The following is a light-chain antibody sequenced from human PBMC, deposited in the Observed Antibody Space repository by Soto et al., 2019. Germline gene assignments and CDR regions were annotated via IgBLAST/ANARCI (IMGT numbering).Light chain of an antibody. J-gene: IGKJ4*01. Sequence: EIVLTQSPGTLSLSPGERATVSCRASQIVSSTYLAWYQQTPGQPPRLLIHSASSRASGIPDRFSGSGSGTDFPLTISRLEPEDFAIYYCQQYGTSSPTTFGGGTKVEIK. CDR2: SAS. CDR1: QIVSSTY. V-gene: IGKV3-20*01. CDR3: QQYGTSSPTT.